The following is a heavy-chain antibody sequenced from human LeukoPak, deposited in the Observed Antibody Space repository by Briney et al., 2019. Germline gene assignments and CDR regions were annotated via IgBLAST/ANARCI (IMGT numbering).Heavy chain of an antibody. D-gene: IGHD6-13*01. CDR3: ARGYIAADDNS. Sequence: ASVKVSCKASGNTFTEYYIHWVRQAPGQGLEYMGWINPNNGDTNYEPKFQGRVTMTRDTSINTAYMELSRLGSDDTAVYFCARGYIAADDNSWGQGTLVTVS. J-gene: IGHJ5*02. CDR1: GNTFTEYY. V-gene: IGHV1-2*02. CDR2: INPNNGDT.